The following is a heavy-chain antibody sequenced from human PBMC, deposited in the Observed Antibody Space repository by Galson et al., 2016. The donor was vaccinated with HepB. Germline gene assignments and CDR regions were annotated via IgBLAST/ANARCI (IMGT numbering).Heavy chain of an antibody. CDR3: ARGGAGIAVADY. J-gene: IGHJ4*02. CDR1: GYTFTHYT. V-gene: IGHV1-3*01. CDR2: INGGSGDT. Sequence: SVKVSCKASGYTFTHYTIHWVRQAAGQRLQWMGWINGGSGDTIYSQNFQGRVTITQDTSASTAYMELSSLSSEDTAVYYCARGGAGIAVADYWGQGTLVTVSS. D-gene: IGHD6-19*01.